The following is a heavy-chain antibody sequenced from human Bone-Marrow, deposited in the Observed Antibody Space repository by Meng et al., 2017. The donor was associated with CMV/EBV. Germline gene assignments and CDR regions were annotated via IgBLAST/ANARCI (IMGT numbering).Heavy chain of an antibody. CDR3: ASSRGGRSGYSGYVHWFDP. D-gene: IGHD5-12*01. Sequence: SISRSNWWSWVRQPPGKGLEWIGEIYHSGSTNYNPSLKSRVTISVDKSKNQFSLKLSSVTAADTAVYYCASSRGGRSGYSGYVHWFDPWGQGTLVTVSS. CDR2: IYHSGST. V-gene: IGHV4-4*02. CDR1: SISRSNW. J-gene: IGHJ5*02.